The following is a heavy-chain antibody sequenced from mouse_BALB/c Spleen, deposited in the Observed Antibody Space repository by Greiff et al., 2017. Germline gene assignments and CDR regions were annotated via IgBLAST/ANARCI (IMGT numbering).Heavy chain of an antibody. CDR3: AREGIYYDYDMDY. D-gene: IGHD2-4*01. J-gene: IGHJ4*01. V-gene: IGHV5-17*02. CDR2: ISSGSSTI. Sequence: EVQRVESGGGLVQPGGSRKLSCAASGFTFSSFGMHWVRQAPEKGLEWVAYISSGSSTIYYADTVKGRFTISRDNPKNTLFLQMTSLRSEDTAMYYCAREGIYYDYDMDYWGQGTSVTVSS. CDR1: GFTFSSFG.